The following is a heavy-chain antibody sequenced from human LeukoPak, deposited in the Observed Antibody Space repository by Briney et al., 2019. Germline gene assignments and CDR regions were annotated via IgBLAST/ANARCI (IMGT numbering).Heavy chain of an antibody. CDR1: GFTFSSYG. CDR2: ISWNSGSI. V-gene: IGHV3-9*01. CDR3: AKDRFNRQTGYFDY. Sequence: PGGSLRLSCAASGFTFSSYGMHWVRQAPGKGLEWVSGISWNSGSIGHADSVKGRFTISRDNAKNSLYLQMNSLRAEDTALYYCAKDRFNRQTGYFDYWGQGTLVTVSS. D-gene: IGHD1-14*01. J-gene: IGHJ4*02.